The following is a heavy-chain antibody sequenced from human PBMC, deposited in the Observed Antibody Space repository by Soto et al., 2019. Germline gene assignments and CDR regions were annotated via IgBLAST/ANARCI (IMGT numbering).Heavy chain of an antibody. D-gene: IGHD3-16*01. CDR1: GGTFSSYA. Sequence: QVQLVQSGAEVKKPGSSVKVSCKASGGTFSSYAISWVRQAPGQGLEWMGGIIPIFGTADYAQKFQGRVTFTADDFTSTAYMGLSSLRSEDTAVYYCARHLGGNHYYYGMDVWGQGTTVTVSS. J-gene: IGHJ6*02. CDR2: IIPIFGTA. CDR3: ARHLGGNHYYYGMDV. V-gene: IGHV1-69*12.